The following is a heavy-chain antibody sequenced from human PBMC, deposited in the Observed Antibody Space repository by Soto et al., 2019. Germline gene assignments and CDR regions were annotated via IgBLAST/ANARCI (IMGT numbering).Heavy chain of an antibody. Sequence: SSETLSLTCTVSGGSISSSSYYWGWIRQPPGKGLEWIGSTYYSGSTYYNPSLKSRVTISVDTSKNQFSLKLSSVTAADTAVYYCARLKGQQLADYFDYWGQGTLVTVSS. CDR1: GGSISSSSYY. V-gene: IGHV4-39*01. CDR3: ARLKGQQLADYFDY. J-gene: IGHJ4*02. D-gene: IGHD6-13*01. CDR2: TYYSGST.